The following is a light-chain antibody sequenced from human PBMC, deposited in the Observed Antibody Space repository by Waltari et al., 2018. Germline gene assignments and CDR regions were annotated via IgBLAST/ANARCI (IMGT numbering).Light chain of an antibody. V-gene: IGLV2-14*03. CDR1: SSDIGGYNY. CDR2: DVS. J-gene: IGLJ1*01. CDR3: SSYSTNSAHV. Sequence: QSALTQPASVSGSPGQSITISCTGTSSDIGGYNYVSWYQQHPGQAPKLLIYDVSKRPSGVSNRFSGSKSGNTASLRISGLQADDEAEYYCSSYSTNSAHVFGTGTKVTFL.